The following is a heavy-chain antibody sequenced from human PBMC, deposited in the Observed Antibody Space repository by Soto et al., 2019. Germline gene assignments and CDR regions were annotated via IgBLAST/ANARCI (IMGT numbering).Heavy chain of an antibody. CDR1: GFTFSGSA. V-gene: IGHV3-73*01. CDR2: IRSKPNNYAT. J-gene: IGHJ6*03. D-gene: IGHD3-3*01. CDR3: SRQASDFWSGKPQYYMDV. Sequence: PGGSLRLSCAASGFTFSGSAMHWVRQASGKGLEWVGRIRSKPNNYATAYGASVKGRFTISRDDSKNTAYLQMNSLNTEDTAVYYCSRQASDFWSGKPQYYMDVWGKRTTVTVSS.